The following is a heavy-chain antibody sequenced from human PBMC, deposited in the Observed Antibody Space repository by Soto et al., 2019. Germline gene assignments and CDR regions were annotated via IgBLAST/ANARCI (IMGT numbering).Heavy chain of an antibody. Sequence: ASVKVSCKASGYTFRSYSISWVRQAPGQGLEWMGWISIDNGNTNYAQKLQGRVTMTTDTSTSTAYMELSSLRSEDTAVYYCARDPAGGYDYGDYWGQGTLVTVSS. CDR2: ISIDNGNT. V-gene: IGHV1-18*01. D-gene: IGHD2-2*01. CDR1: GYTFRSYS. J-gene: IGHJ4*02. CDR3: ARDPAGGYDYGDY.